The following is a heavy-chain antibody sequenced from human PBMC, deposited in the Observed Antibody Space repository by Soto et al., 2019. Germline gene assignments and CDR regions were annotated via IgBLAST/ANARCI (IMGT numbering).Heavy chain of an antibody. CDR2: ISGSGGST. V-gene: IGHV3-23*01. D-gene: IGHD2-15*01. J-gene: IGHJ6*03. Sequence: GSLRLSCAASGFTXSSYAMSWLRQAPGKGLEWVSAISGSGGSTYYADSVKGRFTISRDNPKNTLYRQMNSLRAEDTAVYYCASGGYCSGGSCTPGAYYMDVWGEGTTVTVSS. CDR1: GFTXSSYA. CDR3: ASGGYCSGGSCTPGAYYMDV.